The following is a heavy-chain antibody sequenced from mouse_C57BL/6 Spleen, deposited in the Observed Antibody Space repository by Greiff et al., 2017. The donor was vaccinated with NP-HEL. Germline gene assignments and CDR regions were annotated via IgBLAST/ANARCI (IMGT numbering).Heavy chain of an antibody. Sequence: EVQLQQSGPELVKPGASVKISCKASGYTFTDYYMNWVKQSHGKSLEWIGDINPNNGGTSYNQKFKGKATLTVDNSSSTAYMELRSLTSEDSAVYYCARGGLDVDYWGQGTTLTVSS. V-gene: IGHV1-26*01. CDR1: GYTFTDYY. J-gene: IGHJ2*01. CDR3: ARGGLDVDY. CDR2: INPNNGGT. D-gene: IGHD3-3*01.